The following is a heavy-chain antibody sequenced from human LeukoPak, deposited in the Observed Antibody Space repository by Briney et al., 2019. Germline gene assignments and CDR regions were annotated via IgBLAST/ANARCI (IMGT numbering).Heavy chain of an antibody. CDR2: IYYTGST. J-gene: IGHJ5*02. Sequence: SETLSLTCTVSDGSISSSSYFWGWIRPPPGKGLEWIGTIYYTGSTYYTPSLKSRVTISIDTSNNQLSLILSSVTAADTAVYYCARQTRRVGGNSALGWLDPWGQGTLVTVSS. CDR3: ARQTRRVGGNSALGWLDP. D-gene: IGHD2/OR15-2a*01. V-gene: IGHV4-39*01. CDR1: DGSISSSSYF.